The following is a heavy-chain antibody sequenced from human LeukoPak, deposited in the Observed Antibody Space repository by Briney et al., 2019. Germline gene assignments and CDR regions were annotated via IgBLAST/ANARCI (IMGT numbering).Heavy chain of an antibody. D-gene: IGHD3-9*01. CDR3: AKSPHYDILTGPRYFDY. Sequence: GGSLRLSCAASGFTFSSYGMHWVRQAPGKGLEWVAVISYDGSNKYYADSVKGRFTISRDNSKNTLYLQMNSLRAEDTAVYYCAKSPHYDILTGPRYFDYWGQGTLVTVSS. J-gene: IGHJ4*02. V-gene: IGHV3-30*18. CDR2: ISYDGSNK. CDR1: GFTFSSYG.